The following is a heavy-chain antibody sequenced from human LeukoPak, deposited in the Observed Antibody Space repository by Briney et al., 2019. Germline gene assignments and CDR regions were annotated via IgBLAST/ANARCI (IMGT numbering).Heavy chain of an antibody. J-gene: IGHJ6*03. D-gene: IGHD5-12*01. Sequence: PGGSLRLSCAASGFTFSSYEMNWVRQAPGKGLEWVSYISSSGSTIYYADSVKGRFTISRDKAKNSLYLQMNSLRAEDTAVYYCAREPYSGYDGGYYYYYYYMDVWGKGTTVTVSS. CDR3: AREPYSGYDGGYYYYYYYMDV. CDR2: ISSSGSTI. CDR1: GFTFSSYE. V-gene: IGHV3-48*03.